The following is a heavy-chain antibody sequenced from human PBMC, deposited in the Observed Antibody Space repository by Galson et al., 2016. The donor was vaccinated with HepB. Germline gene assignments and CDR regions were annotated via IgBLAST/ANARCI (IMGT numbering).Heavy chain of an antibody. J-gene: IGHJ4*02. CDR1: GFTFSNYA. V-gene: IGHV3-64*01. CDR3: ARRYESSRDYGSGSYGGYFDY. CDR2: MSSNGGTT. Sequence: SLRLSCAASGFTFSNYAMHWVRQTPGKGLESVSAMSSNGGTTYYANSVKGRFTISIDNSKNTLYLQMGSLRAEDMAVYYCARRYESSRDYGSGSYGGYFDYWGQGALVTVSS. D-gene: IGHD3-10*01.